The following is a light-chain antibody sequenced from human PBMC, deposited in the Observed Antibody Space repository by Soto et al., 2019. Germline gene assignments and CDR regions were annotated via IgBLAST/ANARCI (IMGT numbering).Light chain of an antibody. CDR1: RSILYSSNNKEK. Sequence: IVMTQSPDSLAVSLGERATINCKSSRSILYSSNNKEKLAWYQQKPGQPPKLLIYWASTRESGVPDRFSGSGSGTDFTLTISSLQAEDVAVYYCQQYYSTPLTFGQGTRLEIK. CDR2: WAS. V-gene: IGKV4-1*01. CDR3: QQYYSTPLT. J-gene: IGKJ5*01.